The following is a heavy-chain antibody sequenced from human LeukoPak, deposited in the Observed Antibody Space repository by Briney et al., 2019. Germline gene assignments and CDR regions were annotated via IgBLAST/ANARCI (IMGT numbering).Heavy chain of an antibody. J-gene: IGHJ4*02. V-gene: IGHV4-61*02. Sequence: SETLSLTCTVSGGSISSSSYYWSWIRQPAGKGLEWIGRIYTSGSTNYNPSLKSRATMSVDTSKNQFSLKLSSVTAADTAVYYCARGSGWSFDYWGQGTLVTVSS. CDR3: ARGSGWSFDY. CDR2: IYTSGST. D-gene: IGHD6-19*01. CDR1: GGSISSSSYY.